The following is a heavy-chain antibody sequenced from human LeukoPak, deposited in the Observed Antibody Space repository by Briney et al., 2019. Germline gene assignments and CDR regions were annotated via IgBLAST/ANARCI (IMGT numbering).Heavy chain of an antibody. CDR2: ISVYNGNT. CDR1: GYTFTSYG. Sequence: ASVKVSCKASGYTFTSYGISWVRQAPGQGLEWMGWISVYNGNTNYAQKFQGRVTMTTDTSTSTAYMELRSLRSDDTAVCYCAREAFTFGGDTPFDYWGQGTLVTVSS. V-gene: IGHV1-18*01. CDR3: AREAFTFGGDTPFDY. D-gene: IGHD3-16*01. J-gene: IGHJ4*02.